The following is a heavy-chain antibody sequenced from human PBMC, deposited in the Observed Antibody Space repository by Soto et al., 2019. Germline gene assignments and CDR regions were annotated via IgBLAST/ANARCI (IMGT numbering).Heavy chain of an antibody. CDR1: GFTFSTSW. Sequence: GGSLRLSCAASGFTFSTSWMSWVRQAPGKGLEWVANIKEDGSEKYYVDSVKGRFTISRDHAKNTLYLQMNSLGADDTAVYYCARADYYGDPGSYWGQGTLVTVSS. CDR3: ARADYYGDPGSY. CDR2: IKEDGSEK. D-gene: IGHD3-10*01. V-gene: IGHV3-7*01. J-gene: IGHJ4*02.